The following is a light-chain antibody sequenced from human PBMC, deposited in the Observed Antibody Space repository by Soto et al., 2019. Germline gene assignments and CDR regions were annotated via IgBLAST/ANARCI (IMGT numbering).Light chain of an antibody. V-gene: IGLV2-14*01. CDR1: SSDVGGYNY. Sequence: QSALTQPASVSGSPGQSITISCTGTSSDVGGYNYVSWYQQYPGKAPKLMIYDVTNRPSGVSNRFSGSKSGNTASLTISGLQAEDEADYYFSLCASSSPGVFGGGTKLTVL. J-gene: IGLJ2*01. CDR2: DVT. CDR3: SLCASSSPGV.